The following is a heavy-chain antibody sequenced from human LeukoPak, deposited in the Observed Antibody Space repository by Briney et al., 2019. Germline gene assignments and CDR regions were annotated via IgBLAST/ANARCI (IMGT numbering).Heavy chain of an antibody. V-gene: IGHV3-21*01. D-gene: IGHD3-10*01. CDR1: GFTFSSYS. Sequence: GGSLRLSCAASGFTFSSYSMNWVRQAPGKGLEWVSSISSSSSYIYYADSVKGRFTISRDNAKNSLYLQMNSLRAEDTAVYFCAGSMVRGVVDYWGQGTLVTVSS. J-gene: IGHJ4*02. CDR2: ISSSSSYI. CDR3: AGSMVRGVVDY.